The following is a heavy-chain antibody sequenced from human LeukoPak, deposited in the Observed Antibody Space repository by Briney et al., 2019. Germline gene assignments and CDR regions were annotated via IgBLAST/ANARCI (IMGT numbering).Heavy chain of an antibody. J-gene: IGHJ4*02. CDR3: AKDVQAYSSGWYYFDY. V-gene: IGHV3-23*01. CDR2: ISGSAGST. CDR1: GFTFSSYA. D-gene: IGHD6-19*01. Sequence: PGGSLRLSCAASGFTFSSYAMSWVRQAPGKGLEWVSAISGSAGSTYYADSVKGRFTISRDNSKNTLYLQMNSRRAEDTAVYYCAKDVQAYSSGWYYFDYWGQRTLVTVSS.